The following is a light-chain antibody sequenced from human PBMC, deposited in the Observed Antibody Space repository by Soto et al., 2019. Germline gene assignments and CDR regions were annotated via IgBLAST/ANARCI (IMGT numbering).Light chain of an antibody. CDR1: QSINSW. CDR3: QQYDSFTWT. CDR2: KAS. Sequence: ASVGDRVTITCRASQSINSWLAWYQQKAGKAPKLLIYKASTLESGVPSRFSGGESGTEFTLTISSLQPDDFATYYCQQYDSFTWTFGQGTKVDIK. J-gene: IGKJ1*01. V-gene: IGKV1-5*03.